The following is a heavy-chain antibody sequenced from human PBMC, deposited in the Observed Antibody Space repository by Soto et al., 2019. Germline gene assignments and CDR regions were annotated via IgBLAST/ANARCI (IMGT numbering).Heavy chain of an antibody. V-gene: IGHV4-59*01. CDR3: ARYNSYAIDY. J-gene: IGHJ4*02. D-gene: IGHD2-8*01. Sequence: SETLSLTCTVSGTSISSYYWNWIRQPPGKGLEWIANIHYSGTTNYNPSLASRVTLSVDTSKNQFSLKMTSVTAADRAMYFCARYNSYAIDYWGRGTLVTVSS. CDR1: GTSISSYY. CDR2: IHYSGTT.